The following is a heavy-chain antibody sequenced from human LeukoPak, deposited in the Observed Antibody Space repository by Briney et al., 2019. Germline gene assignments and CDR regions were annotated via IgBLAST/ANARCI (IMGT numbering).Heavy chain of an antibody. V-gene: IGHV4-34*01. D-gene: IGHD2-2*01. Sequence: PSETLSLTCAVYGGSFSGYYWSWIRQPPGKGLEWIGEINHSGSTDYNPSLKSRVTISVDTSKNQFSLKLSSVTAADTAVYYCARGPRTPSYYMDVWGKGTTVTVPS. CDR1: GGSFSGYY. J-gene: IGHJ6*03. CDR2: INHSGST. CDR3: ARGPRTPSYYMDV.